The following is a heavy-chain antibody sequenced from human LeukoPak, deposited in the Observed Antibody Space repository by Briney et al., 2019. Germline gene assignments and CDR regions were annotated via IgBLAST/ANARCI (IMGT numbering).Heavy chain of an antibody. CDR1: GDSVSSNSAA. J-gene: IGHJ6*02. V-gene: IGHV6-1*01. D-gene: IGHD3-10*01. CDR2: TYYRSKWFT. Sequence: SQTLSFTCAISGDSVSSNSAAWNWIRQSPSRGLEWLGRTYYRSKWFTDYAISVKSRITINPDTSKNQFSLQLNSVTPEDTAVYYCTRGPAHYNYGMDVWGQGTTVTVSS. CDR3: TRGPAHYNYGMDV.